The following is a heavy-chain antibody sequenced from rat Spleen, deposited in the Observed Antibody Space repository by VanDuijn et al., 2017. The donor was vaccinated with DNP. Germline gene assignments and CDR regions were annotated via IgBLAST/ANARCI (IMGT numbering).Heavy chain of an antibody. CDR1: GFSLTSYG. CDR3: ASPHTTGPHWYFDF. J-gene: IGHJ1*01. CDR2: IWSGGST. V-gene: IGHV2-16*01. D-gene: IGHD1-7*01. Sequence: QVQLKESGPGLVQPSQTLSLTCTVSGFSLTSYGVSWVRQPPGKGLEWIGAIWSGGSTDYNSALKSRRSISRDTSKSKVLLKMNRLQTEDTAMYFWASPHTTGPHWYFDFWGPGTMVTVSS.